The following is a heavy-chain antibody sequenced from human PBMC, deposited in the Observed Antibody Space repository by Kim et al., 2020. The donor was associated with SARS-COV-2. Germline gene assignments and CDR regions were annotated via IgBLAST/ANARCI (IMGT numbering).Heavy chain of an antibody. Sequence: GESLKISCKGSGYSFTSYWIGWVRQMPGKGLEWMGIIYPGDSDTRYSPSFQGQVTISADKSISTAYLQWSSLKASDTAMYYCARRITVRGVIITGVVAAFDIWGQGTMVTVSS. CDR1: GYSFTSYW. CDR3: ARRITVRGVIITGVVAAFDI. J-gene: IGHJ3*02. CDR2: IYPGDSDT. V-gene: IGHV5-51*01. D-gene: IGHD3-10*01.